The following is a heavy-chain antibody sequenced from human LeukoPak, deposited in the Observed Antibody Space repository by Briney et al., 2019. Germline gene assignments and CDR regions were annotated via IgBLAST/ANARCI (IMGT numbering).Heavy chain of an antibody. J-gene: IGHJ4*02. CDR2: ISGSGAEI. CDR1: EFAFSLYA. V-gene: IGHV3-23*01. Sequence: GGSLRLSCAASEFAFSLYAMNWVRQAPGEGPEWVSSISGSGAEIRYADSVKGRFTISRDNPQNTLYLRMNSLRAGDTAVYYCTKEHDYSNYYYFDYWGQGTLVTVSS. D-gene: IGHD4-11*01. CDR3: TKEHDYSNYYYFDY.